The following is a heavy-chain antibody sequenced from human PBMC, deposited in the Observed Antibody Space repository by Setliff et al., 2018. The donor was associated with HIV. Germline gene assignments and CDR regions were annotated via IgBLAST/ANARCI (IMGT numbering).Heavy chain of an antibody. D-gene: IGHD5-12*01. CDR3: VRDYRWLNWFFDL. Sequence: PGGSLRLSCVGSGFIFSGYSMNWVRQAPGKGLEWVSSISRSSDDIKSADSVKGRFTISRDNAKYSLFLQMNSLRAEDTAVYYCVRDYRWLNWFFDLWGRGTLVTVSS. CDR2: ISRSSDDI. J-gene: IGHJ2*01. V-gene: IGHV3-21*01. CDR1: GFIFSGYS.